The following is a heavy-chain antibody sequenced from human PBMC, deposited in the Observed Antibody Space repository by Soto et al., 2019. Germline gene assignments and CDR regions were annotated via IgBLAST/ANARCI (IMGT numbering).Heavy chain of an antibody. V-gene: IGHV1-69*13. Sequence: SVKVSCKASGGTFSSYAISWVRQAPGQGLEWMGGIIPIFGTANYAQKFQGRVTITADESTSTAYMELSSLRSEDTAVYYCASPERRITMVRGVIITDQAFDYWGQGTLVTVS. D-gene: IGHD3-10*01. J-gene: IGHJ4*02. CDR2: IIPIFGTA. CDR1: GGTFSSYA. CDR3: ASPERRITMVRGVIITDQAFDY.